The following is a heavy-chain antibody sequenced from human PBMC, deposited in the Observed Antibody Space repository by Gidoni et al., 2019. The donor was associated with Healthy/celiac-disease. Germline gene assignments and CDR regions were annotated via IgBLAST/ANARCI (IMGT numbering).Heavy chain of an antibody. CDR3: AKDLYLIVVVGASGDY. CDR1: GFTFSSYA. D-gene: IGHD2-15*01. V-gene: IGHV3-23*01. J-gene: IGHJ4*02. CDR2: ISGSGGST. Sequence: EVQLLESGGGLVQPGGSLRLSCAASGFTFSSYAMRWVRQAPGKGLGWVSAISGSGGSTYYADSVKGRFTISRDNSKNTLYLQMNSLRAEDTAVYYCAKDLYLIVVVGASGDYWGQGTLVTVSS.